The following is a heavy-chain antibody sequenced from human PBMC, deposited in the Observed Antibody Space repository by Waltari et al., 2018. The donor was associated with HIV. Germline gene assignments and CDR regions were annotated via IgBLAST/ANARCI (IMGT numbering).Heavy chain of an antibody. J-gene: IGHJ4*02. D-gene: IGHD1-26*01. Sequence: EVQLSESGGGLLQAGGSLRLSLAVFGFTFNSYAMSWVRQAPGKGLEWVSCITGTGGNIFYADSVKGRFTISKDSTKNTLYLQMNGLRVEDTAVYYCAKVDGSYLDYWGQGTLVTVSS. V-gene: IGHV3-23*01. CDR3: AKVDGSYLDY. CDR2: ITGTGGNI. CDR1: GFTFNSYA.